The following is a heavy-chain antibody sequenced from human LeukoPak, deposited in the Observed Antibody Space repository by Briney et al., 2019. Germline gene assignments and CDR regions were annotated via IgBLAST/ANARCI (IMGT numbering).Heavy chain of an antibody. V-gene: IGHV4-38-2*02. D-gene: IGHD4-23*01. CDR2: IYHSGST. J-gene: IGHJ6*03. CDR3: AKRTPYYYYMDV. CDR1: GYSISSGYY. Sequence: PSETLSLTCTVSGYSISSGYYWGWIRPPPGKGLEWIGIIYHSGSTYYNPSLKSRVTISVDTSKNQFSLKLSSVTAADTAVYYCAKRTPYYYYMDVWGKGTTVTVSS.